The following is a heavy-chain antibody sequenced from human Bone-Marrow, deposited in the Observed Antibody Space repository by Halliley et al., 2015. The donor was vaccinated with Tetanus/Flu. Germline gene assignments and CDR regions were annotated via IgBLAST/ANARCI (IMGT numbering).Heavy chain of an antibody. Sequence: IYTGGSTYYANSGKARFTISRDNSKNTLYLQMTSLRAEDTAVYYCARGGSKGPRVYCFYGMDVWGQGTTVTVSS. J-gene: IGHJ6*02. V-gene: IGHV3-53*01. CDR3: ARGGSKGPRVYCFYGMDV. CDR2: IYTGGST.